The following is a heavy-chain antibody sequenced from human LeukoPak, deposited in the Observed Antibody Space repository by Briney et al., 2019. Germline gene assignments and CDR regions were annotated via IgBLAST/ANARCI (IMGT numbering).Heavy chain of an antibody. CDR2: ISGGTT. Sequence: GGSLRLSCSASGFTFGDYLMSWFRQAPGKGLEWIGFISGGTTEYAASVKGRFTISRDDSTSIAYLQMNSLTTEDTAVYYCSRGSGWLSVYWGQGALVTVSS. J-gene: IGHJ4*02. V-gene: IGHV3-49*03. CDR3: SRGSGWLSVY. D-gene: IGHD6-19*01. CDR1: GFTFGDYL.